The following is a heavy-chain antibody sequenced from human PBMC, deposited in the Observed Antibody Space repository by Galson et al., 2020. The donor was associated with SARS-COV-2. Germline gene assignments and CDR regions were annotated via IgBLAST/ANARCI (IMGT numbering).Heavy chain of an antibody. Sequence: SETLSLTCTVSVGSISSSPYYWGWIRQPPGKGLEWIATVYSSGDTYYNPSLKSRFTISVDTSKNQFSLRLTSVTAADTAMYYCVSLMQLETFDYWGQGTLLTVSS. V-gene: IGHV4-39*07. CDR1: VGSISSSPYY. J-gene: IGHJ4*02. CDR3: VSLMQLETFDY. D-gene: IGHD1-1*01. CDR2: VYSSGDT.